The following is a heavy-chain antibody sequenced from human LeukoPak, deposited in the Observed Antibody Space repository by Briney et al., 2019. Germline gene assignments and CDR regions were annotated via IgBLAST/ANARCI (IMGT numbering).Heavy chain of an antibody. CDR1: GFTFSSSA. CDR3: AKQPPGERYCFDY. V-gene: IGHV3-23*01. CDR2: LGDRGDT. D-gene: IGHD3-16*01. Sequence: PGGTLRLSCEASGFTFSSSAMGWVRQAPGKGLEWVSTLGDRGDTYYADSVKGRFTISRDSSKNTLYLRVNSLRAEDTAVYFCAKQPPGERYCFDYWGQGTLVTVSS. J-gene: IGHJ4*02.